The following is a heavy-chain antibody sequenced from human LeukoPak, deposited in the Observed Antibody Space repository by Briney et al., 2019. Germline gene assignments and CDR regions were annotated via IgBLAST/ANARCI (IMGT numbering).Heavy chain of an antibody. CDR1: GFTFSSYA. CDR3: AKDRIAVPGTDRFEYFDY. J-gene: IGHJ4*02. D-gene: IGHD6-19*01. CDR2: ISGSGANT. Sequence: PGGSLRLSCAASGFTFSSYAMSWVRQAPGKGLEWVSAISGSGANTYYADSVKGRFTVSRDNSKNTLYLQMNSLRAEDTAVYYCAKDRIAVPGTDRFEYFDYWGQGTLVTVSS. V-gene: IGHV3-23*01.